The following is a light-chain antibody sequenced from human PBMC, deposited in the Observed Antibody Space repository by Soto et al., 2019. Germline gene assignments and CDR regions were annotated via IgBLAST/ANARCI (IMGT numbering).Light chain of an antibody. CDR1: SSDVGDYNY. Sequence: QSALTQPPSASGSPGQSVTISCTGTSSDVGDYNYVSWYQQHPGKAPKLMIYEVSKRPLGVPDRFSGSKSGNTASLTVSGLQAEDEADYYCSSYAGSNRVFGTGTKVTVL. V-gene: IGLV2-8*01. CDR2: EVS. CDR3: SSYAGSNRV. J-gene: IGLJ1*01.